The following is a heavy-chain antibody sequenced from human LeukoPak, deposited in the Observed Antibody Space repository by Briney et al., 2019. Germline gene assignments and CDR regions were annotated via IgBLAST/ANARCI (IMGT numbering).Heavy chain of an antibody. CDR2: ISSSGSTI. D-gene: IGHD1-26*01. V-gene: IGHV3-11*04. CDR3: ARVGDSGSYDYFDY. Sequence: PGGSLRLSCAASGFTFSDYYMSWIRQAPGKGLEWVSYISSSGSTIYYADSVKGRFTISRDNAKNSLYLQMNSLRAEDTAMYYCARVGDSGSYDYFDYWGQGTLVTVSS. CDR1: GFTFSDYY. J-gene: IGHJ4*02.